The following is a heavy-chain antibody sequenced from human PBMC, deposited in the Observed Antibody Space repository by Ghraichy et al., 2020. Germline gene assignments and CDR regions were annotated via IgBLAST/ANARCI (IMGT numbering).Heavy chain of an antibody. J-gene: IGHJ4*02. V-gene: IGHV4-39*01. CDR1: GGSISSSSYY. CDR2: IYYSGST. D-gene: IGHD1-26*01. Sequence: SQTLSLTCTVSGGSISSSSYYWGWIRQPPGKGLEWIGSIYYSGSTYYNPSLKSRDTISVDTSKNQFSLKLSSVTAADTAVYYCARLGGSPRGIDYWGQGTLVTVSS. CDR3: ARLGGSPRGIDY.